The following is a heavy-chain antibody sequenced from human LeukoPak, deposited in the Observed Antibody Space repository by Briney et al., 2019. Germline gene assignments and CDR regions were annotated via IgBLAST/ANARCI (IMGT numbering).Heavy chain of an antibody. J-gene: IGHJ5*02. Sequence: ASVKVSCKASGYTFTGYYMHWVRQAPGQGLEWMGRINPNSGGTNYAQKFQGRVTMTRDTSISTAYMELSSLRSEDTAVYYCARDGPWGFVYSFVDTAMGIDWWFDPWGQGTLVTVSS. V-gene: IGHV1-2*06. D-gene: IGHD5-18*01. CDR2: INPNSGGT. CDR1: GYTFTGYY. CDR3: ARDGPWGFVYSFVDTAMGIDWWFDP.